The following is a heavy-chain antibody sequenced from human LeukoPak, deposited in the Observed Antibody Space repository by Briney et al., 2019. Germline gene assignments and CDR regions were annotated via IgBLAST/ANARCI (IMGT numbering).Heavy chain of an antibody. CDR1: GGSFSGYY. CDR3: ARAAGGSLD. D-gene: IGHD1-26*01. V-gene: IGHV4-34*01. CDR2: INHSGST. J-gene: IGHJ4*02. Sequence: SETLSLTCAVYGGSFSGYYWSWIRQPPGKGLEWIGEINHSGSTNYNPSLKSRVTISVDTSKNQFSLKLSSETAADTAVYYCARAAGGSLDWGQGTLVTVSS.